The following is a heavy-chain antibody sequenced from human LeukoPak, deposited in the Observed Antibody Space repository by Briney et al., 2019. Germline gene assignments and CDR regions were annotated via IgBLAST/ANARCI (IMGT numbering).Heavy chain of an antibody. V-gene: IGHV1-18*01. Sequence: ASVKVSCKASGYTFTSYGISWVRQAPGQGLEWMGWISAYNGNTNYAQKLQGRATMTTDTSTSTAYMELRSLRSDDTAVYYCARGASITIFGVVTNYNWFDPWGQGTLVTVSS. J-gene: IGHJ5*02. CDR2: ISAYNGNT. CDR1: GYTFTSYG. D-gene: IGHD3-3*01. CDR3: ARGASITIFGVVTNYNWFDP.